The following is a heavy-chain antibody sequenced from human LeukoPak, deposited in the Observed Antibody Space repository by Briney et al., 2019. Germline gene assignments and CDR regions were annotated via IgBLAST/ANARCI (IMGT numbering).Heavy chain of an antibody. V-gene: IGHV3-48*01. J-gene: IGHJ4*02. D-gene: IGHD3-22*01. Sequence: GGSLRLSCAASGFTFSSYSMTWVRQAPGEGLEWVSYISSSSSTIYYADSVKGRFTISRDNAKNSLYLQMNSLRAEDTAVYYCAKYDSSGLNDYWGQGTLVTVSS. CDR2: ISSSSSTI. CDR1: GFTFSSYS. CDR3: AKYDSSGLNDY.